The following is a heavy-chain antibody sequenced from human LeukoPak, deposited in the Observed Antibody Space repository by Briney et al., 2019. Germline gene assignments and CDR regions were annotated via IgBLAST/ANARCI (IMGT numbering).Heavy chain of an antibody. CDR1: GFTFSSYA. D-gene: IGHD4/OR15-4a*01. V-gene: IGHV3-23*01. CDR3: ASSLPTPRRENY. CDR2: ISGSGGST. J-gene: IGHJ4*02. Sequence: GSLRLSCAASGFTFSSYAMSWVRQAPGKGLEWVSAISGSGGSTYYADSVKGRFTISRDNSKNTLYLQMNSLRAEDTVVYYCASSLPTPRRENYWGQGTLVTVSS.